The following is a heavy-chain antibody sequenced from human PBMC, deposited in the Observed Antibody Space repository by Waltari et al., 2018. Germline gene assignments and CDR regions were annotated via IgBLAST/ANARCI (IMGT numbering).Heavy chain of an antibody. V-gene: IGHV4-59*01. J-gene: IGHJ6*03. Sequence: QVQLQESGPGLVKPSEPLSLTCTVAGGSISSYYWSWIRQPPGKGLEWIGYIYYSGSTNYNPSLKSRVTISVDTSKNQFSLKLSSVTAADTAVYYCARGVPYYYYMDVWGKGTTVTVSS. D-gene: IGHD3-10*02. CDR2: IYYSGST. CDR1: GGSISSYY. CDR3: ARGVPYYYYMDV.